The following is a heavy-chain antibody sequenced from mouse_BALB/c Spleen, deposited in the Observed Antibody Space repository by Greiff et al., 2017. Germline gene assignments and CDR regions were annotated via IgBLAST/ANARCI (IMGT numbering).Heavy chain of an antibody. J-gene: IGHJ4*01. CDR3: ARRLITTVVANYAMDY. Sequence: EVQGVESGGGLVQPGGSLKLSCAASGFDFSRYWMSWVRQAPGKGLEWIGEINPDSSTINYTPSLKDKFIISRDNAKNTLYLQMSKVRSEDTALYYCARRLITTVVANYAMDYWGQGTSVTVSS. D-gene: IGHD1-1*01. CDR2: INPDSSTI. CDR1: GFDFSRYW. V-gene: IGHV4-1*02.